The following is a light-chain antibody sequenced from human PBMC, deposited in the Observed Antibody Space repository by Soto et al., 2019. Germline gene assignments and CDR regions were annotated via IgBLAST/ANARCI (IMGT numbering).Light chain of an antibody. J-gene: IGLJ2*01. V-gene: IGLV2-14*03. CDR2: DVS. CDR3: SSYTSSSTPYVV. Sequence: QSVLTQPASVSGSPGQSITISCTGTSSDVGGYNYVSWYQHHPGKAPKLMIYDVSSRPSGVSNRFSGSKSGNAASLTISGLQDEDEADYYCSSYTSSSTPYVVFGGGPKVTVL. CDR1: SSDVGGYNY.